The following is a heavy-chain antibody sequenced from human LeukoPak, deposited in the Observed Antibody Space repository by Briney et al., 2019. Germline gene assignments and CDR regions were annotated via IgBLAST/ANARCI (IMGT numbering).Heavy chain of an antibody. Sequence: TSETLSLTCAVYGGSFSGYYWSWIRQPPGKGLEWIGEINHSGSTNYNPSLKSRVTISVDTSKNQFSLKLSSVTAADTAVYYCARGGGIAVAGKRPRDYYYMDVWGKGTTVTVSS. J-gene: IGHJ6*03. CDR3: ARGGGIAVAGKRPRDYYYMDV. CDR1: GGSFSGYY. D-gene: IGHD6-19*01. CDR2: INHSGST. V-gene: IGHV4-34*01.